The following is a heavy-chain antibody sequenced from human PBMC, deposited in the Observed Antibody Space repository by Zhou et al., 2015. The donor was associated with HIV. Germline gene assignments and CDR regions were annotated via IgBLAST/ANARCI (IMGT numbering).Heavy chain of an antibody. J-gene: IGHJ1*01. Sequence: QVQLVQSGAEVKKPGSSVKVSCKASGGTFSSYAISWVRQAPGQGLEWMGGIIPIFGTANYAQKFQGRVTITADKSTSTAYMELSSLRSEDTAVYYCARGGRGDYGDQRPEYFQHWGQGTLVTVSS. CDR3: ARGGRGDYGDQRPEYFQH. CDR1: GGTFSSYA. D-gene: IGHD4-17*01. CDR2: IIPIFGTA. V-gene: IGHV1-69*06.